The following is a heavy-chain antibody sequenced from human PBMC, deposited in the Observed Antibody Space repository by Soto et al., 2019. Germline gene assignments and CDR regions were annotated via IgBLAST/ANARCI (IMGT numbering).Heavy chain of an antibody. D-gene: IGHD6-6*01. CDR1: GFAFSSYC. CDR2: ISYDGSNK. V-gene: IGHV3-30*18. J-gene: IGHJ4*02. CDR3: AKDEARFDY. Sequence: GGSLRLSCAASGFAFSSYCMHWVRQSPGKGLEWVAVISYDGSNKYYADSVKGRFTISRDNSKNTLYLQMNSLRAEDTAVYYCAKDEARFDYWGQGTLVTVSS.